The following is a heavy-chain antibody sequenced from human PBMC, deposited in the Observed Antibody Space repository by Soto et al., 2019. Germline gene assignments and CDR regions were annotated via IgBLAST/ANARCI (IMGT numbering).Heavy chain of an antibody. J-gene: IGHJ5*02. Sequence: ASVKVSCKASGYTFTSYDINWVRQATGQGLEWMGWMNPNSGNTGYAQKFQGRVTMTRNTSISTAYMELSSLRSEDTAVYYCARGRRCSSTSCYRNWFDPWGQGTLVTVSS. V-gene: IGHV1-8*01. CDR1: GYTFTSYD. CDR2: MNPNSGNT. D-gene: IGHD2-2*01. CDR3: ARGRRCSSTSCYRNWFDP.